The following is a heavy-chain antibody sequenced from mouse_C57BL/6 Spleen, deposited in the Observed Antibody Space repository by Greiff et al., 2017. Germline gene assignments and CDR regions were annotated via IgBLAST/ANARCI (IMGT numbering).Heavy chain of an antibody. D-gene: IGHD2-5*01. CDR2: INPNNGGT. CDR3: ARSSYYSNYEDAMDY. CDR1: GYTFTDYN. V-gene: IGHV1-22*01. Sequence: VQLQQSGPELVKPGASVKMSCKASGYTFTDYNMHWVKQSHGKSLEWIGYINPNNGGTSYNQKFKGKATLTVNKSSSTAYMELRSLTSEDSAVYYCARSSYYSNYEDAMDYWGQGTSVTVSS. J-gene: IGHJ4*01.